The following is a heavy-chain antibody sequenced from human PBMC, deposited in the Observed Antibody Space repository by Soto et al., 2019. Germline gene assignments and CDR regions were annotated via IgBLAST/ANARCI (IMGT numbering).Heavy chain of an antibody. CDR3: AKDQVPYCRGDCLFDC. CDR2: MSFDGKNK. V-gene: IGHV3-30*18. CDR1: GLIFSNYG. J-gene: IGHJ4*02. D-gene: IGHD2-21*02. Sequence: GGSLRLSCAASGLIFSNYGMHWVRQAPGRGLEWVAVMSFDGKNKYYADSVKGRFTVSRDTSKNTMYLQVNSLTAEDTAVYYCAKDQVPYCRGDCLFDCWGQGTLVTVSS.